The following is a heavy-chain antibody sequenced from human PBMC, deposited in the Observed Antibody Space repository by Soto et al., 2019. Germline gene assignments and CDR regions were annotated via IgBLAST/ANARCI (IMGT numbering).Heavy chain of an antibody. J-gene: IGHJ4*02. CDR1: GFTFSDYW. Sequence: EVQLVESGGGLVQPGGSLRLSCAASGFTFSDYWMTWVRQAPGKGLEWVANIHQGGSEKYYVDSVKGRFTISRDKSKNSLFLQMNSLRAEDTAVYYCAADPRPQLVPIDYWGQGTLVTVSS. CDR2: IHQGGSEK. CDR3: AADPRPQLVPIDY. V-gene: IGHV3-7*01. D-gene: IGHD6-6*01.